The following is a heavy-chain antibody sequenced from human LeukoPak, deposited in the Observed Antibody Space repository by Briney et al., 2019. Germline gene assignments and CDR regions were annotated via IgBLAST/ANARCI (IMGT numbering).Heavy chain of an antibody. J-gene: IGHJ4*02. CDR3: ARGSIAAAGDSDY. Sequence: PGGSLRLSCAASRFTFSSYAMSWVRQAPGKGLEWVAVISYDGSNKYYADSVKGRFTISRDNSKNTLYLQMNSLRAEGTAVYYCARGSIAAAGDSDYWGQGTLVTVSS. CDR2: ISYDGSNK. V-gene: IGHV3-30-3*01. CDR1: RFTFSSYA. D-gene: IGHD6-13*01.